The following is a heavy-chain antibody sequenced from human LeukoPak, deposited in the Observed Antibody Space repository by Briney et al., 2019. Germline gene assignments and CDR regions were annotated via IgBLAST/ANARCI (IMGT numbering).Heavy chain of an antibody. Sequence: SETLSLTCTVSGGSINTYYWSWIRQPPGKGLEWIGSIYYSGSTYDNPSLKSRVTISVDTSKNQVSLKLSSVTAADTGVYYCARLLYDRSGYYYFDYWGQGTLVTVSS. D-gene: IGHD3-22*01. J-gene: IGHJ4*02. V-gene: IGHV4-59*05. CDR1: GGSINTYY. CDR3: ARLLYDRSGYYYFDY. CDR2: IYYSGST.